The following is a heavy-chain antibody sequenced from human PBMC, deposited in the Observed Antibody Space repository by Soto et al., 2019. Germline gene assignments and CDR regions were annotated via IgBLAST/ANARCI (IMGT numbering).Heavy chain of an antibody. D-gene: IGHD6-19*01. CDR3: AKQHNSGSNFEY. J-gene: IGHJ4*02. CDR1: EFTFSNYA. CDR2: ISSDGTEK. Sequence: GGSLRLSCAASEFTFSNYAMHWVRQAPGKGLEWVAVISSDGTEKHYADSVKGRFTISRDTSKNTLYLQMNSLRDEDTAVYYCAKQHNSGSNFEYWGQGALVTVLL. V-gene: IGHV3-30*18.